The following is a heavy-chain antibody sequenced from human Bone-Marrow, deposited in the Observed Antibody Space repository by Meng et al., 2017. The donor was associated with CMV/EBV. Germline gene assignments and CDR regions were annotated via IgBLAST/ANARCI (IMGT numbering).Heavy chain of an antibody. J-gene: IGHJ5*02. CDR1: GFTFSSYA. CDR3: AKGRRTGILDNWFDP. V-gene: IGHV1-69*05. CDR2: IIPIFGTA. Sequence: GGSLRLSCAASGFTFSSYAISWVRQAPGQGLEWMGGIIPIFGTANYAQKFQGRVTITTDESTSTAYMELSSLRSEDTAVYYCAKGRRTGILDNWFDPWVQGTLVTVSS.